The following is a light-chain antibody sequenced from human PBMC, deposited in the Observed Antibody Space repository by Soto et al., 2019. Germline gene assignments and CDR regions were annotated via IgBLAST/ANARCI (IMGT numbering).Light chain of an antibody. V-gene: IGLV2-14*01. CDR2: EVS. CDR1: NHDISFFNY. Sequence: QSALTQPASVSGSRGKSVTIACTSTNHDISFFNYVSWYQQHSGKAPKLIIYEVSSRPSGVSNRFSGSRSGNTASLTISGLQTEDEADYYCNSYTSSNTLVFGTGTKVTVL. J-gene: IGLJ1*01. CDR3: NSYTSSNTLV.